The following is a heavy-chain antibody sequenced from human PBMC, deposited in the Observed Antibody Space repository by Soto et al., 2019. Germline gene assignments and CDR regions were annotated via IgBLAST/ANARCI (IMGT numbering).Heavy chain of an antibody. CDR1: GFTFSSYA. CDR2: ISGSGGST. V-gene: IGHV3-23*01. D-gene: IGHD6-19*01. J-gene: IGHJ4*02. Sequence: EVQLLESGGGLVQPGGSLRLSCAASGFTFSSYAMGWVRQAPGKGLEWVSAISGSGGSTYYADSVKGRFTISRDNSKNTLYLQMYSLRAEDTAVYYCAKVGHSSGWFRLHFDYWGQGTLVTASS. CDR3: AKVGHSSGWFRLHFDY.